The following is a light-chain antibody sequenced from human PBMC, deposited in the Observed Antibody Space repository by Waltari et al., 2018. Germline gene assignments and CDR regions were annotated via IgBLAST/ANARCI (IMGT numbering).Light chain of an antibody. CDR2: KAS. CDR1: QSISSW. Sequence: DIQMTQSPSTLSASVGDRVTITCRASQSISSWLAWYLQKPGKAPKLLIYKASSLESGVPSRFSGSGSGTEFTLTISSLQPDDFATYYCQQYNSYPWTFGQGTKVEIK. J-gene: IGKJ1*01. CDR3: QQYNSYPWT. V-gene: IGKV1-5*03.